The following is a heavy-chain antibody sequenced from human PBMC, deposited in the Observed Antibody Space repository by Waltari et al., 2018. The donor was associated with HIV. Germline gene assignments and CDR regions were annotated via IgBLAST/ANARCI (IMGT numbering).Heavy chain of an antibody. D-gene: IGHD3-22*01. Sequence: QVQLVESGGGVVQPGRSLRLSCAASGFTFSSYGMHWVRQAPGKGLGGVAVISYDGSNKYYADSVKGRFTISRDNAKNTLYLQMNSLRAEDTAVYYCAKDPYYYDSSGYADYFDYWGQGTLVTVSS. CDR3: AKDPYYYDSSGYADYFDY. V-gene: IGHV3-30*18. J-gene: IGHJ4*02. CDR2: ISYDGSNK. CDR1: GFTFSSYG.